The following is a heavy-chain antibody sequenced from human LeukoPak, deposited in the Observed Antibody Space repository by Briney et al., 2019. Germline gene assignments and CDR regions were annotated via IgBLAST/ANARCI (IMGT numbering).Heavy chain of an antibody. CDR1: GFSFSNYA. J-gene: IGHJ4*02. V-gene: IGHV3-30-3*01. D-gene: IGHD2-21*02. CDR3: ARDRVNRAYCGDDCYSAAFDY. CDR2: ISSRFYNLK. Sequence: PGGSLRLSCAAPGFSFSNYAMHWVRQAPDKGLEWVAVISSRFYNLKYYTDSVKGRFSISRDNAKNTLNLQMDSLRPEDTAVYYCARDRVNRAYCGDDCYSAAFDYWGQGTLVTVSS.